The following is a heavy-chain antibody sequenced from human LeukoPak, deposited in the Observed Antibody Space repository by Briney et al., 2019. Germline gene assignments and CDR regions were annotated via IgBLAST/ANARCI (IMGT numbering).Heavy chain of an antibody. CDR3: ARGNTAMAYYYYGMDV. CDR1: GGSISSYY. Sequence: SETLSPTCTVSGGSISSYYWSWIRQPPGKGLEWIGYIYYSGSTNYNPSLKSRVTISVDTSKNQFSLKLSSVTAADTAVYYCARGNTAMAYYYYGMDVWGQGTTATVSS. V-gene: IGHV4-59*08. CDR2: IYYSGST. J-gene: IGHJ6*02. D-gene: IGHD5-18*01.